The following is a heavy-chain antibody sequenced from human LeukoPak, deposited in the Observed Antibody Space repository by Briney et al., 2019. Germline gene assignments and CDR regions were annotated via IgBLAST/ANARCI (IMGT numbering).Heavy chain of an antibody. V-gene: IGHV3-7*01. CDR2: INQDASEI. CDR3: ATDRDNSDWQKRFDS. CDR1: GFTFSTYW. D-gene: IGHD2-21*02. J-gene: IGHJ4*02. Sequence: GGSPRLSCAASGFTFSTYWMNWYRQAPGKGLEWVGNINQDASEINYVDSVRGRFTISRDNAKNSLHLQMNSLRAEDTAVYYCATDRDNSDWQKRFDSWGQGTLVTVSS.